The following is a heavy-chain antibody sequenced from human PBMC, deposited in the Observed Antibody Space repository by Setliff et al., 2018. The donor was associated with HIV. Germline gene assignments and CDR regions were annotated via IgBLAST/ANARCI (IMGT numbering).Heavy chain of an antibody. Sequence: PGGSLRLSCAASGFTFSTYAIGWVRQAPGKGLEWVSLISHDGSYKYYADSVQGRFTISRDNSENTLSLQVNSLRAGDTAVYYCARDRKFGSSGHYYYYMDVWGKGTTVTVSS. J-gene: IGHJ6*03. V-gene: IGHV3-30*04. CDR3: ARDRKFGSSGHYYYYMDV. CDR1: GFTFSTYA. D-gene: IGHD6-6*01. CDR2: ISHDGSYK.